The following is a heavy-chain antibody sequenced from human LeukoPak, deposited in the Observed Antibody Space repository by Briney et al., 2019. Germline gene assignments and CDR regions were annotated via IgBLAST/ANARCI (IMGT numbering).Heavy chain of an antibody. D-gene: IGHD4-17*01. Sequence: GGSLRLSCAASGFTFSSYAMSWVCQAPGKGLEWVSAISGSGGSTYYADSVKGRFTISRGNSKNTLYLQMNSLRAEDTAVYYCAKEEADGDYFYWYFDLWGRGTLVTVSS. V-gene: IGHV3-23*01. CDR3: AKEEADGDYFYWYFDL. J-gene: IGHJ2*01. CDR1: GFTFSSYA. CDR2: ISGSGGST.